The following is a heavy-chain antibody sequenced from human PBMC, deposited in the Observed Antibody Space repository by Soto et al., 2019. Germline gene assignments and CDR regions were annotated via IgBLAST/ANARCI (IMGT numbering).Heavy chain of an antibody. V-gene: IGHV3-11*01. CDR2: ITSSGSTT. CDR3: ARERYSYGPYYFDY. CDR1: GFTFSDYY. Sequence: GGSLRLSCAASGFTFSDYYMSWIRQAPGKGLEWVSSITSSGSTTYYTDSVKGRFTISRDNAKNSLYLQMNSLRAEDTAVYYCARERYSYGPYYFDYWGQGTLVTVSS. D-gene: IGHD5-18*01. J-gene: IGHJ4*02.